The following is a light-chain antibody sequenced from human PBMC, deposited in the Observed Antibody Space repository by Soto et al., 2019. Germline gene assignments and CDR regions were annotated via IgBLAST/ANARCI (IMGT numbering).Light chain of an antibody. V-gene: IGLV2-14*01. J-gene: IGLJ1*01. CDR3: SSFTTSSYYV. CDR2: DVN. CDR1: SSDVGGYIY. Sequence: QSALTQPASVSGSPGQSITISCTGTSSDVGGYIYVSWYQQHPGKAPKLMIYDVNSRPSGVSYRLSGSKSGNTASLAISGVQAEDLAEYYCSSFTTSSYYVFGPGTKVHVL.